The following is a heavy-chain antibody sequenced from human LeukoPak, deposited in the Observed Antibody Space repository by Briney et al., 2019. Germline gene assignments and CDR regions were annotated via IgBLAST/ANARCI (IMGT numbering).Heavy chain of an antibody. J-gene: IGHJ5*02. CDR2: MRNEGGGYGT. Sequence: GGSLRLSCAASGSSLSDHYMDWVRQAPGQGLEWIGHMRNEGGGYGTLYAASVKGRFTVSRDDSKNAFYLQMNSLKPEDTAVYFCVRNHRHWFDPWGQGTLVTVSS. V-gene: IGHV3-72*01. CDR1: GSSLSDHY. CDR3: VRNHRHWFDP.